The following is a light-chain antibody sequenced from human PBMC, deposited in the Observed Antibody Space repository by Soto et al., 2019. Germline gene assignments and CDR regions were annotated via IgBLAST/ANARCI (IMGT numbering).Light chain of an antibody. J-gene: IGLJ2*01. CDR2: DDS. CDR1: NIGSKS. V-gene: IGLV3-21*02. Sequence: SYELTQPPSVSVAPGQTARITCGGTNIGSKSVHWYQQKPGQAPVLVVYDDSDRPSGIPERFSGSNSGNTATLTISSVEAGDEADYYCQVWDSSSDSVVFGGGTKLTVL. CDR3: QVWDSSSDSVV.